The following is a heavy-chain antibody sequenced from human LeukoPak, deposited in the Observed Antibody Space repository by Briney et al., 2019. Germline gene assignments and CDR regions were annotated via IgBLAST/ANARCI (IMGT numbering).Heavy chain of an antibody. CDR3: ARSYDYGDYLVP. V-gene: IGHV1-18*01. D-gene: IGHD4-17*01. CDR2: ISAYNGNT. J-gene: IGHJ4*02. CDR1: GYTFTSYG. Sequence: ASVKVPCKASGYTFTSYGISWVRQAPGQGLEWMGWISAYNGNTNYAQKLQGRVTMTTDTSTSTAYMELRSLRSDDTAVYYCARSYDYGDYLVPWGQGTLVTVSS.